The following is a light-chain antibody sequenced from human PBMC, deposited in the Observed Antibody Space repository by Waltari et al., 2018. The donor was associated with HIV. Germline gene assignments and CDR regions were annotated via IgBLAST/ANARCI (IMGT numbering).Light chain of an antibody. Sequence: QSVLTQPPSASGTPGQRVTISCSGSLSNIGSNFVYWYQQLPGTGPKTVSYRSDLRPSGFPDRFSGSKSGTSASLAISGLRSEDEADYYCAVWDDVLSGPVLGGGTKLTVL. CDR1: LSNIGSNF. CDR3: AVWDDVLSGPV. V-gene: IGLV1-47*01. J-gene: IGLJ2*01. CDR2: RSD.